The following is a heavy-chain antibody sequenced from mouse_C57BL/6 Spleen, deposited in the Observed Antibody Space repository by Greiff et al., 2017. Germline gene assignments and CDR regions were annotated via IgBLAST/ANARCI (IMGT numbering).Heavy chain of an antibody. CDR2: IAPSDSYT. D-gene: IGHD2-1*01. CDR3: ARCGNYSYYFDY. Sequence: QVQLQQPGAELVMPGASVKLSCKASGYTFTSYWMHWVKQRPGQGLEWIGEIAPSDSYTNYNQKFKGKSTLTVDKSSSTAYMQLSSLTSEDSAVYYCARCGNYSYYFDYWGQGTTLTVSS. V-gene: IGHV1-69*01. J-gene: IGHJ2*01. CDR1: GYTFTSYW.